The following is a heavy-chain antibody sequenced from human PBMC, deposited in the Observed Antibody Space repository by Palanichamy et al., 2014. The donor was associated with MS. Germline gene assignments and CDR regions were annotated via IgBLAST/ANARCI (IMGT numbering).Heavy chain of an antibody. V-gene: IGHV3-30*02. J-gene: IGHJ4*02. Sequence: QVQLVESGGGVVQPGGSLRLSCAASGFTFSNYGMHWVRQAPGKGLEWVAFIRYDGSNRYYADSVKGRFTISRDNSKNTLYLQMNNLRAEDTAVYYCAKDSYCSSGGCNPGAYWGQGTLVTVSS. CDR1: GFTFSNYG. CDR2: IRYDGSNR. CDR3: AKDSYCSSGGCNPGAY. D-gene: IGHD2-15*01.